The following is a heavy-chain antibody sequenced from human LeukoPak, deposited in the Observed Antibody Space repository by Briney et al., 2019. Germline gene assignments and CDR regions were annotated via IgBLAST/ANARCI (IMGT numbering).Heavy chain of an antibody. CDR1: GFTFSIYA. J-gene: IGHJ4*02. CDR3: ARVDSTGWDDAFDY. CDR2: ISDEGGST. D-gene: IGHD6-19*01. Sequence: GGSLRLSCTASGFTFSIYAMHWVRQAPGKGLEYVSGISDEGGSTYYAKSVRGRFTISRDNSKNTLYLQMGSLRVDDMAVYYCARVDSTGWDDAFDYWGQGTLVTVSS. V-gene: IGHV3-64*01.